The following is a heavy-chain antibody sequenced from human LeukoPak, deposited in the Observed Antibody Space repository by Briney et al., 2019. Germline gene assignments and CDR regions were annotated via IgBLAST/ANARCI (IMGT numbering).Heavy chain of an antibody. D-gene: IGHD3-10*01. Sequence: GSLRLSCAASGFTFSNYGMHWVRQAPGKGLEWVAVISYDGSKKYYGDSVKGRLTTSRDNSKDTLYLQMNSLRAEDTAVYYCAREGQTYGSGSYYKAYWGQGTLVTVSS. V-gene: IGHV3-30*04. J-gene: IGHJ4*02. CDR1: GFTFSNYG. CDR2: ISYDGSKK. CDR3: AREGQTYGSGSYYKAY.